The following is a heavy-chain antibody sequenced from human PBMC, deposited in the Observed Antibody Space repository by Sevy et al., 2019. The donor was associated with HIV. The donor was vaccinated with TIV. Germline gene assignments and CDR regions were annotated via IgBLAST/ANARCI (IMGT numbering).Heavy chain of an antibody. J-gene: IGHJ4*02. CDR2: IDPSDSYT. CDR1: GYSFTSYW. CDR3: ARHILLPLAGTLISLDY. D-gene: IGHD6-13*01. V-gene: IGHV5-10-1*01. Sequence: GESLKISCKGSGYSFTSYWISWVRQMPGKGLEWMGRIDPSDSYTNYSPSFQGHVTISADKSISTAYLQWRSLKASDTAMYYCARHILLPLAGTLISLDYWGQGTLVTVSS.